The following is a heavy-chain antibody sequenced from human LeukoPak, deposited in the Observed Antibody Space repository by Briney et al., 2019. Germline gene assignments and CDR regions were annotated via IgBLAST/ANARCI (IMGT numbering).Heavy chain of an antibody. Sequence: GGSLRLSCEASGFTFINAWMSWVRQAPGKGLDWVSSINGNGDSTYYADSVQSRFTISRDNSKNTLYLQMNSLRAEDTAVYYCARDVSYNGGYVYWGQGTLVTVSS. CDR3: ARDVSYNGGYVY. CDR2: INGNGDST. V-gene: IGHV3-23*01. D-gene: IGHD5-12*01. J-gene: IGHJ4*02. CDR1: GFTFINAW.